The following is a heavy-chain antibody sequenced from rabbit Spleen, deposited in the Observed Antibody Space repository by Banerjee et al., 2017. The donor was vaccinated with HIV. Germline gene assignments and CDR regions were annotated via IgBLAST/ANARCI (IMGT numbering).Heavy chain of an antibody. Sequence: QERLVEPGGGLVKPEGSLKLPCPASGFSFSNNAGMCWVRQAPGKGLEWIACINAVTGKAVYASWAKGRFTFSKTSSTTVTLQMTSLTAADTATYFCARDLVAVIGWNFNLWGPGTLVTVS. CDR3: ARDLVAVIGWNFNL. CDR1: GFSFSNNAG. CDR2: INAVTGKA. D-gene: IGHD1-1*01. V-gene: IGHV1S45*01. J-gene: IGHJ4*01.